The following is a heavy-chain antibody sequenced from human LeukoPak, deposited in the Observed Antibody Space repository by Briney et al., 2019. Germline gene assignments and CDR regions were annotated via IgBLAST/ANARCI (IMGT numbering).Heavy chain of an antibody. CDR1: GYTFTGYY. J-gene: IGHJ6*02. V-gene: IGHV1-2*02. CDR3: ARGAGATRSFYYYGMDV. Sequence: GASVKVSCKASGYTFTGYYMHWVRQAPGQGLEWMGWINPNSGGTNYAQKFQGRDTMTRDTSISTAYMEQSRLRSDDTAVYYCARGAGATRSFYYYGMDVWGQGTTVTVSS. CDR2: INPNSGGT. D-gene: IGHD1-26*01.